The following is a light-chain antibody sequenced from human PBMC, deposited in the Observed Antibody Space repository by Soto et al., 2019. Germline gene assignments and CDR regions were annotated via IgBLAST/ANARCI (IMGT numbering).Light chain of an antibody. CDR3: QQYNNWPSWT. Sequence: EIVWTQSPATLSLSPGERSTLSCMASQSVGNSLAWYQQKPGQAPRLLIYGASTRATGIPARFSGSGSGTEFTLTISSLQSEDFAVYYCQQYNNWPSWTFGQGTQVEIK. CDR1: QSVGNS. J-gene: IGKJ1*01. V-gene: IGKV3-15*01. CDR2: GAS.